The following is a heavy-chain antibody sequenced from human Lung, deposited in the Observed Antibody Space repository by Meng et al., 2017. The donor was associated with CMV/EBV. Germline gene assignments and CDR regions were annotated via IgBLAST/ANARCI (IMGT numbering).Heavy chain of an antibody. V-gene: IGHV3-74*01. J-gene: IGHJ6*02. D-gene: IGHD3-16*01. Sequence: GGSXRLXCAASGFTFSGYWMHWVRQAPGKGLVRVSRIHSDGSNINYADSVKGRFTISRDNVKNTLYLQMSSLRAEDTAIYYCVRSLGDQFYYYGMDVWGRGTXVTVSS. CDR2: IHSDGSNI. CDR3: VRSLGDQFYYYGMDV. CDR1: GFTFSGYW.